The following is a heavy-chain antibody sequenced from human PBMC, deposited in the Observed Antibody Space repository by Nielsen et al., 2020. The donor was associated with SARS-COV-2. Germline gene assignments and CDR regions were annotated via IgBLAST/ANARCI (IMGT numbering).Heavy chain of an antibody. CDR1: GGSISSSSYY. J-gene: IGHJ6*03. CDR3: ARGSRTGDYYMDV. D-gene: IGHD1-1*01. CDR2: IYYSGST. Sequence: SETLSLTCTVSGGSISSSSYYWGWIRQPPGKGLEWIGSIYYSGSTYYNPSLKSRVTISVDTSKNQFSLKLSSVTAADTAVYYCARGSRTGDYYMDVWGKGTTVTVSS. V-gene: IGHV4-39*01.